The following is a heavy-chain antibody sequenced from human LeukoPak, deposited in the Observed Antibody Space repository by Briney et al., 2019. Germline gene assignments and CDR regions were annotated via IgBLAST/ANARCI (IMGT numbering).Heavy chain of an antibody. Sequence: PGGSLRLSCAASGFTFSDYYMSWIRQAPGKGLEWVSYISSSGSTIYYADSVKGRFTIPRDNAKNSLDLQMHSLRAEDTAVYYCARDSPMVTIFGVVIKDYYGMDVWGQGTTVTVSS. CDR2: ISSSGSTI. J-gene: IGHJ6*02. CDR1: GFTFSDYY. V-gene: IGHV3-11*01. D-gene: IGHD3-3*01. CDR3: ARDSPMVTIFGVVIKDYYGMDV.